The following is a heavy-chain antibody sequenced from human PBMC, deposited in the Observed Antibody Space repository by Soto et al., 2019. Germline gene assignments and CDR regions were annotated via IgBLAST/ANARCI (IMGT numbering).Heavy chain of an antibody. CDR1: GYTFTSYA. CDR3: ARGRPGYYGSGSYGNFDY. CDR2: INAGNGNT. J-gene: IGHJ4*02. Sequence: QVQLVQSGAEVKKPGASVKVSCKASGYTFTSYAMHWVRQAPGQRLEWMGWINAGNGNTKYSQKFQGRVTITRDTSASTAYMELSSLRSEDTAVYYCARGRPGYYGSGSYGNFDYWGQGTLVTVSS. V-gene: IGHV1-3*01. D-gene: IGHD3-10*01.